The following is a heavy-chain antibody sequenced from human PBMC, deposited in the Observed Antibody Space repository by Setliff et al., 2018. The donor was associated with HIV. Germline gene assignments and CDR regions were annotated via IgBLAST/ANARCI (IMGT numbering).Heavy chain of an antibody. J-gene: IGHJ4*02. Sequence: GESLKISCAASGFTFGSYEMNWVRQAPGKGLEWVSYISGSSSGIYYADSVKGRFTISRDNARNSLYLHMSSLRAEDTAIYYCARDRRGNFDSWGQGTLVTVSS. D-gene: IGHD3-16*01. V-gene: IGHV3-48*03. CDR1: GFTFGSYE. CDR2: ISGSSSGI. CDR3: ARDRRGNFDS.